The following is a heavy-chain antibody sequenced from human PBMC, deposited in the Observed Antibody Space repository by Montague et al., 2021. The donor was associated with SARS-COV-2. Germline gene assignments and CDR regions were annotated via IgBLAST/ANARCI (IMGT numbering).Heavy chain of an antibody. J-gene: IGHJ4*02. CDR2: IYYSGST. D-gene: IGHD3-3*01. V-gene: IGHV4-39*01. Sequence: SETLSLTCTVSGGSISSSSYFWVWIRQPPGKGLEWIGSIYYSGSTYYNPSLKSRVTISVDTSKNQFSLKLSSVTAADTAVLYCARKTSRGLTIFGVVTASYCFDYWGQGTLVTVSS. CDR3: ARKTSRGLTIFGVVTASYCFDY. CDR1: GGSISSSSYF.